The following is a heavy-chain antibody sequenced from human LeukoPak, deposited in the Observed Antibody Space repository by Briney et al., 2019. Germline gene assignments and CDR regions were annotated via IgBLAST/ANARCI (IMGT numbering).Heavy chain of an antibody. D-gene: IGHD2/OR15-2a*01. CDR3: TRKGSQWDFLVDY. CDR2: ISSSGSTI. CDR1: GFTFSSYE. J-gene: IGHJ4*02. V-gene: IGHV3-48*03. Sequence: GGSLRLSCAASGFTFSSYEMNWVRQAPGKGLEWVSYISSSGSTIYYADSVKDRFTISRDNSENSLYLQMDSLTAEDTAVYYCTRKGSQWDFLVDYWGQGTRVAVSP.